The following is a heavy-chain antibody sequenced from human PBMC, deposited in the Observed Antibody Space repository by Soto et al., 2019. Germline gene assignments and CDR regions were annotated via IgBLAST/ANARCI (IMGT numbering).Heavy chain of an antibody. D-gene: IGHD4-17*01. J-gene: IGHJ1*01. CDR2: INQDGSDK. Sequence: GGSLRLSCAASGFTFSSYSMTWGRQAPGKGLEWVTNINQDGSDKYYVDSVMGRFTISRDNARNSVYLQMNSLRAEDTAVYYCAIRSLWDYGREYFQHWGQGTVVTVSS. V-gene: IGHV3-7*01. CDR3: AIRSLWDYGREYFQH. CDR1: GFTFSSYS.